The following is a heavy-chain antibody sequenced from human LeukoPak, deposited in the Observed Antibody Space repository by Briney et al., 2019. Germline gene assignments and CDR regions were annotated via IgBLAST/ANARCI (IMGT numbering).Heavy chain of an antibody. D-gene: IGHD3-22*01. V-gene: IGHV3-7*01. J-gene: IGHJ4*02. CDR3: VSTMTFDY. CDR1: GFTLGNYW. Sequence: PGGSLRLSCAVSGFTLGNYWMSWVRQAPGKGLEWVANINQDGSEKYYVDSVKGRFTISRDNAKNSLYLQMNSLRAEDTAVYFCVSTMTFDYWGQGTLVTVSS. CDR2: INQDGSEK.